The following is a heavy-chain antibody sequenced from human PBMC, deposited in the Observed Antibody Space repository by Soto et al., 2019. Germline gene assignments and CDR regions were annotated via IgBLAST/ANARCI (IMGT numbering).Heavy chain of an antibody. Sequence: QVQLVQSGAEVKKPGASVKVSCKASGYTFTSYDINWVRQATGHGLEWMGWMNPNSGNTGYAQKFQGRVTMTRNTPMGTAYMELSSLRSEDTAVYYCARGINYYDSGDEAFDIWGQGTMVTVSS. V-gene: IGHV1-8*01. J-gene: IGHJ3*02. CDR1: GYTFTSYD. CDR2: MNPNSGNT. CDR3: ARGINYYDSGDEAFDI. D-gene: IGHD3-10*01.